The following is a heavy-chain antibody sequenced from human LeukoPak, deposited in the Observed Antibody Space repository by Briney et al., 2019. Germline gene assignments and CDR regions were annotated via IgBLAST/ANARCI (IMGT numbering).Heavy chain of an antibody. J-gene: IGHJ1*01. Sequence: VASVKVSCKASGGTFSSYAISWVRQAPGRGLEWMGRIIPIFGTANYAQKFQGRVTITTDESTSTAYMELSSLRSEDTAVYYCARGPGPSPVAALDSQHWGQGTLVTVSS. D-gene: IGHD6-19*01. CDR2: IIPIFGTA. CDR3: ARGPGPSPVAALDSQH. CDR1: GGTFSSYA. V-gene: IGHV1-69*05.